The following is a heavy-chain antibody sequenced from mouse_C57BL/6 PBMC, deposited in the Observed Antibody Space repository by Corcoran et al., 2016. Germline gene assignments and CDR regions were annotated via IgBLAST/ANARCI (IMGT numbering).Heavy chain of an antibody. CDR2: IDPEDGET. Sequence: EVQLQQSGGELVKPGASVRLSCTAAGFNIKDYYMHWLKQRTEQGMEWIGRIDPEDGETKYAPKFQGKATITADTSSTTAYLQLSSLTSDDTHVHSRAGLTPVGAIYYGGQGPSAT. CDR3: AGLTPVGAIYY. J-gene: IGHJ4*01. V-gene: IGHV14-2*01. D-gene: IGHD1-1*01. CDR1: GFNIKDYY.